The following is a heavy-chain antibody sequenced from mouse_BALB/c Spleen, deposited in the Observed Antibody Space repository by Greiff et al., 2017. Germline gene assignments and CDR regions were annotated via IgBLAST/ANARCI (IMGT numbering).Heavy chain of an antibody. CDR2: ISYDGSN. J-gene: IGHJ2*01. CDR3: ARPTVEGDYFDY. Sequence: DVQLQQSGPGLVKPSQSLSLTCSVTGYSITSGYYWNWIRQFPGNKLEWMGYISYDGSNNYNPSLKNRISITRDTSKNQFFLKLNSVTTEDTATYYCARPTVEGDYFDYWGQGTTLTVSS. V-gene: IGHV3-6*02. CDR1: GYSITSGYY. D-gene: IGHD1-1*01.